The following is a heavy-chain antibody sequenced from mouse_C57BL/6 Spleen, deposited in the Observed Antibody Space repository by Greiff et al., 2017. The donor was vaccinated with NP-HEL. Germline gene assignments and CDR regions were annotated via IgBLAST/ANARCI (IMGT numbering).Heavy chain of an antibody. CDR2: IYPGDGDT. D-gene: IGHD2-3*01. CDR1: GYAFSSSW. Sequence: VQLQQSGPELVKPGASVKISCKASGYAFSSSWMNWVKQRPGKGLEWIGRIYPGDGDTNYNGKFKGKATLTADKSSSTAYMQLSSLTSEDSAVYCGARRGCDDGYYYAMDYWGQGTAVTGSA. CDR3: ARRGCDDGYYYAMDY. V-gene: IGHV1-82*01. J-gene: IGHJ4*01.